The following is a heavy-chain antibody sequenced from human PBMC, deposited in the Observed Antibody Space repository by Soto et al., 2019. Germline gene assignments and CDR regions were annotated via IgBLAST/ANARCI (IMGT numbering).Heavy chain of an antibody. CDR1: GGSFSGYY. CDR2: INHSGST. J-gene: IGHJ4*02. D-gene: IGHD2-15*01. Sequence: SETLSLTCAVYGGSFSGYYWSWIRQPPGKGLEWIGEINHSGSTNYNPSLKSRVTIPVDTSKNQFSLKLSSVTAADTAVYYCARGENCSGGSCYGNGYYFDYWGQGTLVTVSS. V-gene: IGHV4-34*01. CDR3: ARGENCSGGSCYGNGYYFDY.